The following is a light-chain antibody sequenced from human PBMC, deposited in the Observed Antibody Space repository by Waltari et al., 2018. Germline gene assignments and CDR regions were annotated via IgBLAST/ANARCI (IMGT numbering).Light chain of an antibody. V-gene: IGKV3-20*01. Sequence: EIVLTQSPGTLSLSPGERATLSCRASQSVSSNYLAWYQQNPGQAPRHLIYGASSRATGIPDRFSGRGSGTDFTLTISSLQAEDVAVYYCQQYYNTPYTFGQGTKLEIK. CDR1: QSVSSNY. CDR2: GAS. J-gene: IGKJ2*01. CDR3: QQYYNTPYT.